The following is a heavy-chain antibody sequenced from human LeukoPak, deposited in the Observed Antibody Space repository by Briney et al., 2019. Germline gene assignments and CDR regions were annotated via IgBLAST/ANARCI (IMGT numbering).Heavy chain of an antibody. CDR3: ARAPVVVVAASLAFNWFDP. J-gene: IGHJ5*02. V-gene: IGHV4-34*01. D-gene: IGHD2-15*01. CDR2: INHSGST. CDR1: GGSFRGYY. Sequence: PSETLSLTCAVYGGSFRGYYWSWIRQPPGKALEWIGEINHSGSTNYNPSLNSRVTISVDTSKNQFSLKLSSVTAADTAVYYCARAPVVVVAASLAFNWFDPWGQGTLVTVSS.